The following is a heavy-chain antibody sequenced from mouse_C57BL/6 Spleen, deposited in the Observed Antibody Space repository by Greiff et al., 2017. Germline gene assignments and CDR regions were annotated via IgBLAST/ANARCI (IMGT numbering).Heavy chain of an antibody. CDR1: GYTFTSYW. Sequence: QVHVKQSGAELVKPGASVKLSCKASGYTFTSYWMNWVKQRPGQGLEWIGMIHPNSGSTNYNEKFKSKATLTVDKSSSTAYMQLSSLTSEDSAVYYCSNWEFAYWGQGTLVTVSA. J-gene: IGHJ3*01. D-gene: IGHD4-1*01. CDR3: SNWEFAY. CDR2: IHPNSGST. V-gene: IGHV1-64*01.